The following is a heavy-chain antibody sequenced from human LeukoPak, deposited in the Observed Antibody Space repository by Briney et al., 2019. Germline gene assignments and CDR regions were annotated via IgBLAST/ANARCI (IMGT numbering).Heavy chain of an antibody. CDR3: PRLHSSSAGE. CDR1: GYSFTSYW. V-gene: IGHV5-51*01. Sequence: GESLKISCKGSGYSFTSYWIGWVRQMPGKGLEWMGIIYPDDSDTRYSPSFQGQVTISADKSISTAYLQWSSLKASDTAMNYCPRLHSSSAGEWGQGTLVAVSS. CDR2: IYPDDSDT. J-gene: IGHJ4*02. D-gene: IGHD6-13*01.